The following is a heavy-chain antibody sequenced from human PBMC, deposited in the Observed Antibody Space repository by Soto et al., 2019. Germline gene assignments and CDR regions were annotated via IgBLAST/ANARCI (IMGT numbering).Heavy chain of an antibody. Sequence: SEMLSLTCTVSDGFISNGSYYWSWIRQPPGKGLEWIGYIYYSGSTNYNPSLKSRVTISVDTSKTQFSLKLSSVTAADTAVYFCSRSPEDTAMADYDLDYWGQGTPVTVSS. CDR2: IYYSGST. CDR1: DGFISNGSYY. V-gene: IGHV4-61*01. D-gene: IGHD5-18*01. J-gene: IGHJ4*02. CDR3: SRSPEDTAMADYDLDY.